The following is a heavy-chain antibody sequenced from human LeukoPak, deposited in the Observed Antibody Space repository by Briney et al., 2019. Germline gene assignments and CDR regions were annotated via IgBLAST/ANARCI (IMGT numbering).Heavy chain of an antibody. D-gene: IGHD6-13*01. CDR3: AVSGYSSSWPTEDFDY. Sequence: ASVKVSCKASGYTFTGYYMHWVRQAPGQGLEWMGWINPNSRGTNYAQKFQGRVTMTRDTSISTAYMELSRLRSDDTAVYYCAVSGYSSSWPTEDFDYWGQGTLVTVSS. CDR1: GYTFTGYY. J-gene: IGHJ4*02. V-gene: IGHV1-2*02. CDR2: INPNSRGT.